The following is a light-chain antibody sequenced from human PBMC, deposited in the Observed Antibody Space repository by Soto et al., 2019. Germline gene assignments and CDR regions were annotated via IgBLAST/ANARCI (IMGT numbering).Light chain of an antibody. CDR2: EVS. CDR3: TSYTGSSTWV. J-gene: IGLJ3*02. Sequence: QSALTQPASVSGSLGQSITISCTGTSSDIGAHNYVSWYQQHPGKAPKFMIYEVSNRPAGVPNRISGSKSGNTASLTVSGLQAEDEGDYYCTSYTGSSTWVFGGGTKLTVL. V-gene: IGLV2-14*01. CDR1: SSDIGAHNY.